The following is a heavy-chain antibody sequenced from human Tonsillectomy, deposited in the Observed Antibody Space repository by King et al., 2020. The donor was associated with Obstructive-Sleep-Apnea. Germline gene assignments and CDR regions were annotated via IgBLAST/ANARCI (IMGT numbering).Heavy chain of an antibody. J-gene: IGHJ4*02. D-gene: IGHD2-15*01. CDR1: GYKFSSYG. CDR3: AREWGCTGGSCYHRTFDF. CDR2: IGGDNGHT. Sequence: QLVQSGTEVKKPGASVRVSCKASGYKFSSYGITWVRQAPGQGPEWMGWIGGDNGHTKYAQKFQGRVTMTTDTSTSTVYLELRSLTSDDTAVYYCAREWGCTGGSCYHRTFDFWGQGTLVTVSS. V-gene: IGHV1-18*01.